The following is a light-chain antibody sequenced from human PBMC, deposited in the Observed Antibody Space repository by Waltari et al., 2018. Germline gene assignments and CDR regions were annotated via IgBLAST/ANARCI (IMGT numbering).Light chain of an antibody. CDR3: QQFNTGYS. V-gene: IGKV3-15*01. J-gene: IGKJ2*01. CDR2: DAS. CDR1: RVIANN. Sequence: EIVMTPSPATLSVSQGEAAPLSCRASRVIANNLAWYQQKPGQALRLLIYDASTRATGIPARFSGSWSGTEFTLTITSLQSEDSAVYFCQQFNTGYSFGQGTKLEIK.